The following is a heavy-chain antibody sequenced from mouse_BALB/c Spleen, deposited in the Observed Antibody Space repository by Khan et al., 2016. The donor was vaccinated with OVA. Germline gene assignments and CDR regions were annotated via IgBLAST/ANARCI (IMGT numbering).Heavy chain of an antibody. D-gene: IGHD2-4*01. V-gene: IGHV1-5*01. CDR3: TRSFDSYYFDY. Sequence: EVQLQQSGTVLARPGASVKMSCKASGYSFTGYWMHWVKQRPGQGQEWIGAIYPGNSDTRSNQKFKGKAKLTAVKSASTAYMELSSLTNEDSAVYYCTRSFDSYYFDYWGQGTTLTVAS. J-gene: IGHJ2*01. CDR2: IYPGNSDT. CDR1: GYSFTGYW.